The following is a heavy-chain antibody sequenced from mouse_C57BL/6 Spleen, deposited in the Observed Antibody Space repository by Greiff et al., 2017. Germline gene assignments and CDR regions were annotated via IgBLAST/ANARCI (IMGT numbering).Heavy chain of an antibody. CDR1: GFSLTSYG. CDR3: AGSSILLLTLAY. J-gene: IGHJ3*01. D-gene: IGHD1-1*01. CDR2: IWSGGST. V-gene: IGHV2-2*01. Sequence: QVQLQQSGPGLVQPSQSLSITCTVSGFSLTSYGVHWVRQSPGKGLEWLGVIWSGGSTDYNAAFISRLSISKDNSKSQVFFKMNSLQADDTAIYYCAGSSILLLTLAYWGQGTLVTVSA.